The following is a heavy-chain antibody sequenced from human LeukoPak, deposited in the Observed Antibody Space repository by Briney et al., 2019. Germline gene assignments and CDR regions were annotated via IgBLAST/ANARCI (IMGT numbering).Heavy chain of an antibody. V-gene: IGHV4-34*01. J-gene: IGHJ6*03. Sequence: SETLSLTCAVYGGSFSGYYWSWIRQPPGKGLEWIGEINHSGSTNYNPSLKSRVTISVDTSKNQFSLKLSSVTAADTAVYYCARTRRLKYCSSTSSSKPHSYYMDVWGKGTTVTVSS. CDR2: INHSGST. D-gene: IGHD2-2*01. CDR1: GGSFSGYY. CDR3: ARTRRLKYCSSTSSSKPHSYYMDV.